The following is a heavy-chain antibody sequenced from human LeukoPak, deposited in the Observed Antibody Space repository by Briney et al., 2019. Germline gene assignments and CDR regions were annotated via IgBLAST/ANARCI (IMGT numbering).Heavy chain of an antibody. Sequence: PGGSLRPSCAASGFTVSSNYMSWVRQGPGKGLEWVSSISSSSTYKYYAGSVKGRFTISRDNAKNSLYLQTNSLRAEDTALYYCARGRYSGSYLLDYWGQGTLVTVSS. J-gene: IGHJ4*02. CDR1: GFTVSSNY. D-gene: IGHD1-26*01. CDR3: ARGRYSGSYLLDY. CDR2: ISSSSTYK. V-gene: IGHV3-21*01.